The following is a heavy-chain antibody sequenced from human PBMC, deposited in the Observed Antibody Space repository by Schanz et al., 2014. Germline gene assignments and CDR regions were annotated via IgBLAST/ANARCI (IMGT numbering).Heavy chain of an antibody. CDR3: ARDIQYHYDTSGPVGAFDI. CDR1: GGTFMRYI. V-gene: IGHV1-69*08. CDR2: ITPNLAIA. Sequence: QVQLVQSGAEVKKPGSSVKVSCKASGGTFMRYIISWVRQAPGQGLEWMGRITPNLAIADYAQKFQGRITITADISTSTAYMDLSSLRSDDTAVYYCARDIQYHYDTSGPVGAFDIWGQGTVVTVSS. D-gene: IGHD3-22*01. J-gene: IGHJ3*02.